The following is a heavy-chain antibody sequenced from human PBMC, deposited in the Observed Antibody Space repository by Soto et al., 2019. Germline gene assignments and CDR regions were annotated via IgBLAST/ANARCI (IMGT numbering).Heavy chain of an antibody. CDR3: ARDHCRGGTCAFTY. J-gene: IGHJ4*02. D-gene: IGHD2-15*01. V-gene: IGHV3-30-3*01. Sequence: QVQLVESGRGVVQSGRSLRLSCTASGFTFSSYAMHWVRQAPGKGLEWVAVISYDGGDKYYADSVKGRFTISRDNSKNTLFLQMNSLRPEDTAVYYCARDHCRGGTCAFTYWGQGTLVTVSS. CDR1: GFTFSSYA. CDR2: ISYDGGDK.